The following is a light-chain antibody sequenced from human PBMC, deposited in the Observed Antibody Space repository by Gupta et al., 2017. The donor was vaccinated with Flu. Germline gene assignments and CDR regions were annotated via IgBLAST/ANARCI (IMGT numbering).Light chain of an antibody. CDR1: ALPKQF. J-gene: IGLJ2*01. V-gene: IGLV3-25*03. CDR2: KDN. CDR3: QSADSSETYVV. Sequence: SYEVTQPPSVSVSQGQTARITCSGDALPKQFTYWYQQKAGQAPVLVIRKDNERPSGIPERFSGSSSVTTATLTISGVQAEDEADYYCQSADSSETYVVFGGGTKLTVL.